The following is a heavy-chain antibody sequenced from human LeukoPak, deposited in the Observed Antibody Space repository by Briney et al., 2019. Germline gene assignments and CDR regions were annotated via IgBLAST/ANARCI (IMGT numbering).Heavy chain of an antibody. D-gene: IGHD2-2*01. CDR3: AKDRVVPAGLDY. J-gene: IGHJ4*02. CDR2: IYSGGST. Sequence: GGSLRLSCAASGFTFSSYAMSWVRQAPGKGLEWVSVIYSGGSTCYADSVKGRFTISRDNSKNTLYLQMNSLRAEDTAVYYCAKDRVVPAGLDYWGQGTLVTVSS. V-gene: IGHV3-66*01. CDR1: GFTFSSYA.